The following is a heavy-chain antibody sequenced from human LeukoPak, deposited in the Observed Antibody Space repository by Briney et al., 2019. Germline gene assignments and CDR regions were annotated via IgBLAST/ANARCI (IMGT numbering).Heavy chain of an antibody. D-gene: IGHD6-19*01. CDR3: ARDGGGWTFFDY. Sequence: PGGSLRLSCAASGFTFSSFWMSWVRQAPGEGLEWVANIKQDGSEKYYVDSVKGRFTISRDNAKKSVSLQMNSLRAEDTAVYYCARDGGGWTFFDYWGQGTPVTVSS. V-gene: IGHV3-7*04. CDR2: IKQDGSEK. CDR1: GFTFSSFW. J-gene: IGHJ4*02.